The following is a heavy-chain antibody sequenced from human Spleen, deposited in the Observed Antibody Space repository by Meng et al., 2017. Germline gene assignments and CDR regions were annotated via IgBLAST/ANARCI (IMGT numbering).Heavy chain of an antibody. CDR3: ARFGGVHNINWYFDY. CDR2: IFPEHSDA. V-gene: IGHV5-51*01. CDR1: GYTFSDYW. D-gene: IGHD3-3*01. J-gene: IGHJ4*02. Sequence: KVSCKASGYTFSDYWVGWVRQLPGRGLEWMGIIFPEHSDARYSPSFQGEVAISADTSTSTTYLQWSSLKASDTAMNYCARFGGVHNINWYFDYWGQGTLVTVSS.